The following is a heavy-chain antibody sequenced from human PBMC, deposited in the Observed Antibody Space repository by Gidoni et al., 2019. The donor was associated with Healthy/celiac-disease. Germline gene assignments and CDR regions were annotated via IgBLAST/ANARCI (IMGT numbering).Heavy chain of an antibody. CDR1: GGSFSGYY. D-gene: IGHD3-3*01. Sequence: QVQLQQWGAGLLKPSETLSLTCAVYGGSFSGYYWSWIRQPPGKGLEWIGEINHSGSTNYNPSLKSRVTISVDTSKNQFSLKLSSVTAADTAVYYCARGRRIYYFDYWGQGTLVTVSS. J-gene: IGHJ4*02. CDR3: ARGRRIYYFDY. V-gene: IGHV4-34*01. CDR2: INHSGST.